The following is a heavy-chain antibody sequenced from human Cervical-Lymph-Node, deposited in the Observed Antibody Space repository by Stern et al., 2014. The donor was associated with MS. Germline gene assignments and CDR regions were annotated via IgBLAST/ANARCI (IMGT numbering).Heavy chain of an antibody. Sequence: QVQLKESGPGLVKPSGTLSLTCAVSGGSISSSNWWSWVRQPPGKGLEWIGEIYHRGSTNYNPSLKSRVTISVDKSKTQFSLKLSSVTAADTAVYYCAREGYSSSYDAFDIWGQGTMVTVSS. CDR1: GGSISSSNW. V-gene: IGHV4-4*02. CDR2: IYHRGST. CDR3: AREGYSSSYDAFDI. J-gene: IGHJ3*02. D-gene: IGHD6-6*01.